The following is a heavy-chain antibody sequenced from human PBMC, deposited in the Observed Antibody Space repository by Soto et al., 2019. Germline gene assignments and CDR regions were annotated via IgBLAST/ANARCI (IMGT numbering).Heavy chain of an antibody. CDR2: IYYSGST. Sequence: SETLSLTCTVSGGSISSGGYYWSWIRQHPGKGLEWIGYIYYSGSTYYNPSLKSRVTISVDTSKNQFSLKLSSVTAADTAVYYCASVVVVAERSVEYNWFEPWGQGTLVTVSS. CDR3: ASVVVVAERSVEYNWFEP. J-gene: IGHJ5*02. V-gene: IGHV4-31*03. CDR1: GGSISSGGYY. D-gene: IGHD2-15*01.